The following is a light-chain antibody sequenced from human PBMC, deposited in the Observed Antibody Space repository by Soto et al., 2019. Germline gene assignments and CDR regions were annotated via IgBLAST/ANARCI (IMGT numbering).Light chain of an antibody. CDR1: QSINSW. V-gene: IGKV1-5*03. J-gene: IGKJ4*01. CDR2: KAS. Sequence: DIQMTQSPYTLSPSVGDRVTITCRASQSINSWLAWYQQKPGKAPKLLLYKASSLESGVPSRFSGSGSGTEFTLTISSLQPDDFGTYYCQQYDTSPLTFGGGTKVEMK. CDR3: QQYDTSPLT.